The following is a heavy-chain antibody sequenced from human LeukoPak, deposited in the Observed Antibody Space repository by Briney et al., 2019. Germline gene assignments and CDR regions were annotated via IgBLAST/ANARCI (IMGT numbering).Heavy chain of an antibody. D-gene: IGHD3-16*02. J-gene: IGHJ4*02. V-gene: IGHV4-39*07. CDR1: GGSISSSSYY. Sequence: SETLSLTCTVSGGSISSSSYYWGWIRQPPGKGLEWIGEINHSGSTNYNPSLKSRVTISIDTSKNQFSLKINSVTAADTAVYYCARDPQGDYVWGSYLWGQGTLVTVSS. CDR3: ARDPQGDYVWGSYL. CDR2: INHSGST.